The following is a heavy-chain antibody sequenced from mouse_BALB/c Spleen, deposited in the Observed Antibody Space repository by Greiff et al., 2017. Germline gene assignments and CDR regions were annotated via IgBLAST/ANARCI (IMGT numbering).Heavy chain of an antibody. CDR2: INSDGGST. CDR1: EYEFPSHD. CDR3: AREDYGYYEGVWFAY. D-gene: IGHD2-3*01. V-gene: IGHV5-2*01. J-gene: IGHJ3*01. Sequence: EVHLLESGGGLVQPGESLKLSCEANEYEFPSHDMPWVRKTPGKRLELVAAINSDGGSTYYPETMERRFNISRDKTKKTLYLQMSSLRSEDTALYYCAREDYGYYEGVWFAYWGQGTLVTVSA.